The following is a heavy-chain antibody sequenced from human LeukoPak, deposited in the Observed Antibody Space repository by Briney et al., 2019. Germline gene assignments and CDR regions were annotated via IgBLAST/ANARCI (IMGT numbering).Heavy chain of an antibody. CDR2: INPSGGST. J-gene: IGHJ6*02. Sequence: ASVKVSCKASGYTFTRYAINWLRQAPGQGLEWMGIINPSGGSTSYAQKFQGRVTMTRDTSTSTVYMELSSLRSEDTAVYYCARDYDFWSGYSALYGMDVWGQGTTVTVSS. V-gene: IGHV1-46*01. D-gene: IGHD3-3*01. CDR1: GYTFTRYA. CDR3: ARDYDFWSGYSALYGMDV.